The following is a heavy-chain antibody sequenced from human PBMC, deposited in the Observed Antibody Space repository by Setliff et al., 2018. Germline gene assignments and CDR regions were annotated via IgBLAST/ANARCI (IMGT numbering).Heavy chain of an antibody. Sequence: SETLSLTCTVSGGPFSGASIWSWIRQPPGKGLEFIGYAYYSGTAKYDPSLESRAAISVDSSKTQFSLKLRSVTAADTAVYYCARDRSTVIRGVTSFFYYYMDVWGGGTTVTVSS. V-gene: IGHV4-59*01. CDR2: AYYSGTA. CDR1: GGPFSGAS. CDR3: ARDRSTVIRGVTSFFYYYMDV. D-gene: IGHD3-10*01. J-gene: IGHJ6*03.